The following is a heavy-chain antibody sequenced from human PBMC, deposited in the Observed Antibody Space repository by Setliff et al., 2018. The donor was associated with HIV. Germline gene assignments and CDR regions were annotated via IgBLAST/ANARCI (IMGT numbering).Heavy chain of an antibody. CDR1: GYSFTKYV. CDR2: ISAHNGNT. V-gene: IGHV1-18*01. CDR3: AKQGYADSLYAFDV. D-gene: IGHD3-16*01. Sequence: GASVKVSCKASGYSFTKYVMHWVRQAPGQGLEWMGWISAHNGNTNYAQNFQGRVIMTRDTSMSTVYMTLTGLTSDDTAVYYCAKQGYADSLYAFDVWGQGTMVTVSS. J-gene: IGHJ3*01.